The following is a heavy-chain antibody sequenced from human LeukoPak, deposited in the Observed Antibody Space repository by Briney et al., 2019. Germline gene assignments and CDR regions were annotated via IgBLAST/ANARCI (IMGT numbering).Heavy chain of an antibody. CDR1: GFTFSSYW. J-gene: IGHJ4*02. V-gene: IGHV3-74*01. CDR3: AKFPTSNLQWLFDY. Sequence: GGSLRLSCAASGFTFSSYWMHWVRQAPGKGLVWVSRINTDGSSTSYADSVKGRFTISRDNSKNTLYLQMNSLRAEDTAVYYCAKFPTSNLQWLFDYWGQGTLVTASS. D-gene: IGHD6-19*01. CDR2: INTDGSST.